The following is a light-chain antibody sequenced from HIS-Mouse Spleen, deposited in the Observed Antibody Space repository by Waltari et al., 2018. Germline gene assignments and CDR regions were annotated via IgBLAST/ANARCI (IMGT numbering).Light chain of an antibody. Sequence: SYVLTQPPSVSVAPGKTARITCGGNHIGSKSLHWDQQKPGQAPVLVVYDDSDRPSGIPERFSGSNSGNTATLTISRVEAGDEADYYCQVWDSSSDHPYVFGTGTKVTVL. V-gene: IGLV3-21*03. CDR1: HIGSKS. CDR3: QVWDSSSDHPYV. CDR2: DDS. J-gene: IGLJ1*01.